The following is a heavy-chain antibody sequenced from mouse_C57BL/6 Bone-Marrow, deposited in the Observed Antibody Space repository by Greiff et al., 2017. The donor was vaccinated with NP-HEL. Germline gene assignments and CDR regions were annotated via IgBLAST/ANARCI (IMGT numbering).Heavy chain of an antibody. Sequence: QVHVKQPGAELVKPGASVKVSCKASGYTFTSYWMHWVKQRPGQGLEWIGRIHPSDSDTNYNQKFKGKATLTVDKSSSTAYMQLSSLTSEDSAVYYCVIKGNYYGNYEGDYWGQGTSVTVSS. CDR1: GYTFTSYW. D-gene: IGHD2-1*01. V-gene: IGHV1-74*01. CDR3: VIKGNYYGNYEGDY. CDR2: IHPSDSDT. J-gene: IGHJ4*01.